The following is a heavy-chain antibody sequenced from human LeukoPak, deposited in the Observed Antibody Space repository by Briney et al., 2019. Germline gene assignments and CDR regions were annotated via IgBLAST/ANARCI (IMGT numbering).Heavy chain of an antibody. Sequence: GGSLRLSCAASGFIFSSYAVHWVRQAPGKGLEWVAFIRYDGSNKYYADSAKGRFTISRDNSKNTLYLQMNSLRAEDTAIYYCAKGVAAAEAPFADHWGQGTLVTVSS. D-gene: IGHD6-13*01. CDR3: AKGVAAAEAPFADH. J-gene: IGHJ4*02. V-gene: IGHV3-30*02. CDR2: IRYDGSNK. CDR1: GFIFSSYA.